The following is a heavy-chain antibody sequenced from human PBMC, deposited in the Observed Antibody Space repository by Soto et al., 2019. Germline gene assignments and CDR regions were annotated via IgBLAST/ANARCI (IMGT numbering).Heavy chain of an antibody. D-gene: IGHD2-2*01. CDR3: ARDTSHYFDH. CDR2: ITPYNGKT. Sequence: VASVKVSCKASGYTFITFGISWVRQAPGQGLEWMGWITPYNGKTNYAQKVQDRVTMTADTSTGTAYMELRSLRSDDSAVYYCARDTSHYFDHWGQGTLVTVSS. J-gene: IGHJ4*02. CDR1: GYTFITFG. V-gene: IGHV1-18*01.